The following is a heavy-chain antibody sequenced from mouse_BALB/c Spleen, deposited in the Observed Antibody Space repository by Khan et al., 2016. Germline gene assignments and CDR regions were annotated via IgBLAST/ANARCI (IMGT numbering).Heavy chain of an antibody. J-gene: IGHJ1*01. D-gene: IGHD1-1*01. Sequence: QIQLVQSGRELKKPGETVKISCRASGYTFTDFSMHWVKQTPGKGLKWMGWINTESGEPAYADDCKGRLAFSLATAASTAYLQINYRKNEDTATYFYAITATDSSLLDGWGAGTTVTVSS. CDR2: INTESGEP. V-gene: IGHV9-2-1*01. CDR1: GYTFTDFS. CDR3: AITATDSSLLDG.